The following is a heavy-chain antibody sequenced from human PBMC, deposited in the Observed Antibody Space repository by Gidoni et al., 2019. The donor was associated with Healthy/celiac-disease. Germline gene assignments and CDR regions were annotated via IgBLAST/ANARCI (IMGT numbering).Heavy chain of an antibody. CDR1: GFTFSSYS. J-gene: IGHJ6*02. V-gene: IGHV3-48*02. D-gene: IGHD2-2*01. CDR3: ARWGYCSSTSCTPYYYGMDV. Sequence: EVQLVESGGGLVQPGGSLSLSCAASGFTFSSYSMTWVRHAPGQGLEWVSYISSSSSTIYYADSVKGRFTISRDNAKNSLYLQMNSLRDEDTAVYYCARWGYCSSTSCTPYYYGMDVWGQGTTVTVSS. CDR2: ISSSSSTI.